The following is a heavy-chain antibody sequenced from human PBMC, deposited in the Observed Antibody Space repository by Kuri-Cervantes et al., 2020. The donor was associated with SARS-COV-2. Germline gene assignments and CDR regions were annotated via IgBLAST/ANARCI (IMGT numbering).Heavy chain of an antibody. CDR1: GGSISSGSYY. J-gene: IGHJ5*02. CDR3: ARGGYSSSWYGLYNWFDP. D-gene: IGHD6-13*01. Sequence: SETLSLTCIISGGSISSGSYYWSWIRQPPGKGLEWIGEINHSGSTNYNPSLKSRVTISVDTSKNQFSLKLSSVTAADTAVYYCARGGYSSSWYGLYNWFDPWGQGTLVTVSS. CDR2: INHSGST. V-gene: IGHV4-39*07.